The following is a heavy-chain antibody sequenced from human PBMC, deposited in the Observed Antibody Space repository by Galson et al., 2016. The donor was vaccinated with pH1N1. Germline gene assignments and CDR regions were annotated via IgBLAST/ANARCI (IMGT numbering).Heavy chain of an antibody. Sequence: CAISGDSVSSSSDTWNWIRQSPRRGLEWLGRIYHRSKWYYEYAPSLQGRLRISPDTSSNQMSLHLNSVTLDDAAVYYCARGVWLQRGYYIDHWGQGSLVTVSS. CDR1: GDSVSSSSDT. CDR3: ARGVWLQRGYYIDH. CDR2: IYHRSKWYY. J-gene: IGHJ4*02. V-gene: IGHV6-1*01. D-gene: IGHD3-3*01.